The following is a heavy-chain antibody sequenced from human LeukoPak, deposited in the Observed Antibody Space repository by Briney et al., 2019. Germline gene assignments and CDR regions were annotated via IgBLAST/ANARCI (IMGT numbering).Heavy chain of an antibody. CDR2: INPNSGGT. D-gene: IGHD6-19*01. CDR3: ARVGIAVADIWFDP. J-gene: IGHJ5*02. CDR1: GYTFTGYY. Sequence: ASVTVSCKASGYTFTGYYMHWVRQAPGQGLEWVGWINPNSGGTNYAQKFQGRVTVTRDTSISTAYMELSRLRSDDTAVYYCARVGIAVADIWFDPWGQGTLVTVSS. V-gene: IGHV1-2*02.